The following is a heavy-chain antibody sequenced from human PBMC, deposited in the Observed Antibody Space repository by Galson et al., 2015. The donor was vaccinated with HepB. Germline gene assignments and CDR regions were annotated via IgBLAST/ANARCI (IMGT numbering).Heavy chain of an antibody. J-gene: IGHJ4*02. CDR1: GFTVSSNY. CDR3: ARGEIAAAGTPDY. Sequence: SLRLSCAASGFTVSSNYMSWVRQAPGKGLEWVSVIYSGGSTYYADSVKGRFTITRDNSKNTLYLQMNSVRAEDKAVYYCARGEIAAAGTPDYWGQGTLVTVSS. D-gene: IGHD6-13*01. V-gene: IGHV3-66*02. CDR2: IYSGGST.